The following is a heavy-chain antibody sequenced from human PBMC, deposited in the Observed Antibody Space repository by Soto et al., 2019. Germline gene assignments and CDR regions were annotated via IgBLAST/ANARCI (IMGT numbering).Heavy chain of an antibody. J-gene: IGHJ4*02. CDR2: IKQDGSEK. CDR3: ARAFFNYDFWSGYQISFDY. D-gene: IGHD3-3*01. CDR1: GFTFSSYW. V-gene: IGHV3-7*01. Sequence: GGSLRLSCAASGFTFSSYWMSWVRQAPGKGLEWVANIKQDGSEKYYVDSVKGRFTISRDNAKNSLYLQMNSLRAEDTAVYYCARAFFNYDFWSGYQISFDYWGQGTLVTVSS.